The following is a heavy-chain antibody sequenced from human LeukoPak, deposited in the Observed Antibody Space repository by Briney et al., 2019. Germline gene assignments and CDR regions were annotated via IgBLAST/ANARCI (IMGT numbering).Heavy chain of an antibody. CDR2: ISDSGRT. D-gene: IGHD6-13*01. CDR1: GGSIRSYY. J-gene: IGHJ5*02. Sequence: IPAETLSLTCTVSGGSIRSYYWSWLRQPPGKGLEWIGYISDSGRTNYNPSLKSRVTISVDTSKNQFSPRLTSVTAADTAVYSCARHENVDVGNSDRWFDPWGRGTLVTVSS. V-gene: IGHV4-59*08. CDR3: ARHENVDVGNSDRWFDP.